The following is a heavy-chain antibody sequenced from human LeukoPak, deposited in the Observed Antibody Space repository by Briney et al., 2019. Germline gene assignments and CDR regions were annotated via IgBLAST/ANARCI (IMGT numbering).Heavy chain of an antibody. J-gene: IGHJ4*02. Sequence: PGGSLRLSCAASGFTFSSYGMNWVRQAPGKGLEWVSSISSSSSYIYYADSVKGRFTISRDNAKNSLYLQMNSLRAEDTAVYYCARAYGDYLYYFDYWGQGTLVTVSS. CDR2: ISSSSSYI. V-gene: IGHV3-21*01. CDR3: ARAYGDYLYYFDY. D-gene: IGHD4-17*01. CDR1: GFTFSSYG.